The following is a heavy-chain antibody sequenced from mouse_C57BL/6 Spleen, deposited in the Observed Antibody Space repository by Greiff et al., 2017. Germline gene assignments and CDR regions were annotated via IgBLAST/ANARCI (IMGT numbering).Heavy chain of an antibody. Sequence: DVKLQESGPGLVKPSQSLSLTCSVTGYSITSGYYWNWIRQFPGNKLEWMGYISYDGSNNYNPSLKNRISITRDTSKNQFFLKLNSVTTEDTATYYCAREITTAYFDYWGQGTTLTVSS. D-gene: IGHD1-2*01. J-gene: IGHJ2*01. CDR3: AREITTAYFDY. CDR1: GYSITSGYY. CDR2: ISYDGSN. V-gene: IGHV3-6*01.